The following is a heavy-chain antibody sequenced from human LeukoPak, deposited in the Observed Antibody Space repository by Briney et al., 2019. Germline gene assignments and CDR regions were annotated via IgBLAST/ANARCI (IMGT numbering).Heavy chain of an antibody. D-gene: IGHD5-24*01. J-gene: IGHJ4*02. Sequence: GGSLRLSCAASGFTFSSYSMNWVRQAPGKGLEWVSSISTSSRYIYYADSVKGRFTISRDNAKNSLYLQMTSLRDEDTAVYYCARDHREGRDGLDHRDYWGQGTLVTVSS. V-gene: IGHV3-21*01. CDR3: ARDHREGRDGLDHRDY. CDR1: GFTFSSYS. CDR2: ISTSSRYI.